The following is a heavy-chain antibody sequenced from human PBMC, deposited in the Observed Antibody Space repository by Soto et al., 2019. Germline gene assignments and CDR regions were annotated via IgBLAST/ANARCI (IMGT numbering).Heavy chain of an antibody. CDR2: IKEDGSGK. V-gene: IGHV3-7*03. CDR3: VRVGRLGGY. J-gene: IGHJ4*02. CDR1: GFTFSSYW. Sequence: EVQLVESGGGLVQPGGSLRLSCTASGFTFSSYWMSWVRQAPGKGLGWVANIKEDGSGKYYVDSVKGRFSISRDNARNSLCLQMISLRVEDTAVYYCVRVGRLGGYWGQGALVTVSS. D-gene: IGHD3-16*01.